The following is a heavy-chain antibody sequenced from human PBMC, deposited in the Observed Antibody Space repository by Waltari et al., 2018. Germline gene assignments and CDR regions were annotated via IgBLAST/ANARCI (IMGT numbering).Heavy chain of an antibody. Sequence: QVQLQESGPGLVKPSETLSLTCAVSGYSISSGYYWGWIRQPPGKGLEWIGSIYHSGGTTYMPALKSGVTISVDASENQFSLKLSSVTAADTAVYYCARGPGLSPDGCDPWGQGTLVTVAS. CDR2: IYHSGGT. CDR3: ARGPGLSPDGCDP. D-gene: IGHD3-16*01. CDR1: GYSISSGYY. J-gene: IGHJ5*02. V-gene: IGHV4-38-2*01.